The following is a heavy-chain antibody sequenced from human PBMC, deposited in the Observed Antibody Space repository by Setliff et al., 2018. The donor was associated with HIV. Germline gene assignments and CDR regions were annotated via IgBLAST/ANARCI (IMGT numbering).Heavy chain of an antibody. V-gene: IGHV1-2*02. CDR3: ARDRWELLRRPEYFQH. J-gene: IGHJ1*01. Sequence: ASVKVSCKASGYTFTGYYMHWVRQAPGQGLEWMGCINLNTGDTNYAQKFQGRVIVTRDTSINTAYVELRSLRLDDTAVYYCARDRWELLRRPEYFQHWGQGALVTVSS. D-gene: IGHD1-26*01. CDR1: GYTFTGYY. CDR2: INLNTGDT.